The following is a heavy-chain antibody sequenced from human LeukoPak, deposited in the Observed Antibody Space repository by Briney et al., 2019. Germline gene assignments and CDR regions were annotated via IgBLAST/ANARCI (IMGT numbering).Heavy chain of an antibody. D-gene: IGHD6-19*01. Sequence: SETLSLTCTVSGGSISNNIYYWGWIRQPPGKGLEWIGSIYYSGSTYYNPSIKSRVTISVDTSKNQFSLKLSSVTAADTAVYYCARSTVAGTRKVDYWGQGTLVTVSS. V-gene: IGHV4-39*01. J-gene: IGHJ4*02. CDR2: IYYSGST. CDR1: GGSISNNIYY. CDR3: ARSTVAGTRKVDY.